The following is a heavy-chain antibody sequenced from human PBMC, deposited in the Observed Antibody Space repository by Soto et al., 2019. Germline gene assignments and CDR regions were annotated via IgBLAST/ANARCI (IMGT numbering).Heavy chain of an antibody. CDR2: FDPEDGET. D-gene: IGHD3-3*01. V-gene: IGHV1-24*01. CDR3: APTSLGSHNDFWSGDY. CDR1: GYTLTELS. Sequence: QVQLVQSGAEVKKPGASVKVSCKVSGYTLTELSMNWVLQAPGKGLEWMGGFDPEDGETIYAQKFQGRVTMTEDTSTQTGYMELSSLRSEDTAVYYGAPTSLGSHNDFWSGDYWGKGNLVNVA. J-gene: IGHJ4*02.